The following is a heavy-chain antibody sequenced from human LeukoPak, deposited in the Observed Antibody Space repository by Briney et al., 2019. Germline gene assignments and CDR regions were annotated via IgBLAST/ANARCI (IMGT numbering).Heavy chain of an antibody. CDR1: GVSISNTFYY. CDR2: INYSGST. Sequence: PSETLSLTCTVSGVSISNTFYYWGWIRQPPGKGLEWIGSINYSGSTYYNPSLKSRVTISIDTSKNQFSLKLSSVTAADTAVYYCARRRFVRGPDVVNPFDYWGQGTLVTVSS. D-gene: IGHD2-8*01. V-gene: IGHV4-39*01. CDR3: ARRRFVRGPDVVNPFDY. J-gene: IGHJ4*02.